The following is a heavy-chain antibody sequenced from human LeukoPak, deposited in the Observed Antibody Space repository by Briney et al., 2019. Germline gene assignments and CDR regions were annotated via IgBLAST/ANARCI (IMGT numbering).Heavy chain of an antibody. CDR1: GFTFSNYA. J-gene: IGHJ4*02. CDR3: AKRYNTLTSYYSHCDY. CDR2: ISGSGGDT. V-gene: IGHV3-23*01. Sequence: PGGSLRLSCAASGFTFSNYAMSWVRQAPGKGLEWVSAISGSGGDTYYADSVKGRFTISRDNSKNTLYLHMNSLRAEDTAVYYCAKRYNTLTSYYSHCDYWGQGTLATVSS. D-gene: IGHD3-9*01.